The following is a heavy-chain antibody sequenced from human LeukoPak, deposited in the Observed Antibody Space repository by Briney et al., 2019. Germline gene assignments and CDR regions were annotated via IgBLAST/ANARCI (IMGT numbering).Heavy chain of an antibody. V-gene: IGHV4-38-2*01. J-gene: IGHJ5*02. CDR3: ARAFHSSWYPNWFDP. CDR1: GYSISSGYY. CDR2: IYHSGST. Sequence: SETLSLTCAVSGYSISSGYYWGWIRQPPGKGLECIWSIYHSGSTYYNPSLKSRVTISVDTSKNQFSLKLRSVTAADTAVYYCARAFHSSWYPNWFDPWGQGILVTVSS. D-gene: IGHD6-13*01.